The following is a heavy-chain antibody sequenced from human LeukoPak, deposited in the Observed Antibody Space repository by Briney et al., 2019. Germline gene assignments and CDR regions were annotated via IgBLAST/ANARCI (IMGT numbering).Heavy chain of an antibody. J-gene: IGHJ5*02. CDR3: ASSPITMIVVVITKTHTWFDP. CDR1: GGSISSSSYY. CDR2: IYYSGST. Sequence: SETLSLTCTVSGGSISSSSYYWGWIRQPPGKGLEWIGSIYYSGSTYYNPSLKSRVTISVDTSKNQFSLKPSSVTAADTAVYYCASSPITMIVVVITKTHTWFDPWGQGTLVTVSS. V-gene: IGHV4-39*01. D-gene: IGHD3-22*01.